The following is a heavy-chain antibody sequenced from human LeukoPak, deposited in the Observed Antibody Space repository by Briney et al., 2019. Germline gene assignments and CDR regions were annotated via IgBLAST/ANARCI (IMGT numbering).Heavy chain of an antibody. D-gene: IGHD6-13*01. V-gene: IGHV3-21*01. CDR1: GFTFSRNS. CDR2: ISTSSSYI. CDR3: ARGAEGVAATDSNFDY. Sequence: GGTLRLSCAASGFTFSRNSMNWVRQAPGKGLEWVSSISTSSSYIYYADSVKGRFTISRDNARNSLYLQMNSLRAEDTAVFYCARGAEGVAATDSNFDYWGQGTLVTVSS. J-gene: IGHJ4*02.